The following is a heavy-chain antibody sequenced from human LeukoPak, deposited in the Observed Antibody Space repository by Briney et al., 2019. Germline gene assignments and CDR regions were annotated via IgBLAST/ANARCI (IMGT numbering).Heavy chain of an antibody. CDR1: GFTFSSYA. D-gene: IGHD5-12*01. Sequence: GGSLRLSCAASGFTFSSYAIHWVSQGPGKGLEWVAVISFDGNNKYYADSVKGRFTISRDNSNNTLSLQMNSLRPEDTAVYYCARDRGVATMDYWGQGTLVTVSS. V-gene: IGHV3-30*14. CDR3: ARDRGVATMDY. J-gene: IGHJ4*02. CDR2: ISFDGNNK.